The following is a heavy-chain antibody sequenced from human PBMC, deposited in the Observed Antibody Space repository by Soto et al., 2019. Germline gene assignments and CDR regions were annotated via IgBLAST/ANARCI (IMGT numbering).Heavy chain of an antibody. CDR1: GFTFSSYW. D-gene: IGHD3-10*01. J-gene: IGHJ5*02. CDR3: ARVSYYGSGSYGWFQRGGPSGSKNSFDP. Sequence: PGGSLRLSCAASGFTFSSYWMSWVRQAPGKGLEWVANIKQDGSEKYYVDSVKGRFTISRDNAKNSLYLQMNSLRAEDTAVYYCARVSYYGSGSYGWFQRGGPSGSKNSFDPWGQGNLVTVSS. V-gene: IGHV3-7*03. CDR2: IKQDGSEK.